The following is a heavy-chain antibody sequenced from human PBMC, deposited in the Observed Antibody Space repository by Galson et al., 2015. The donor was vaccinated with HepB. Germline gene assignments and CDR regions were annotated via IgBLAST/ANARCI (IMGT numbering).Heavy chain of an antibody. CDR3: ASLKVYRKLRFLEWSYYYGMDV. Sequence: LSLTCAVSGGSISSSNWWSWVRQPPGKGLEWIGEIYHSGSTNYNPSLKSRVTISVDKSKNQFSLKLSSVTAADTAVYYCASLKVYRKLRFLEWSYYYGMDVWGQGTTVTVSS. CDR1: GGSISSSNW. CDR2: IYHSGST. V-gene: IGHV4-4*02. J-gene: IGHJ6*02. D-gene: IGHD3-3*01.